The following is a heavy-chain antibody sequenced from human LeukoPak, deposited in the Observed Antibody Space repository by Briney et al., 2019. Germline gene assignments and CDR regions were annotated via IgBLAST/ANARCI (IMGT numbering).Heavy chain of an antibody. CDR2: IHYTGST. CDR1: AGSISSDSFL. CDR3: ARRITYGRTFDY. Sequence: SETLSLTCSVSAGSISSDSFLWGWIRQAPGKRLEWIGNIHYTGSTHYNPSLRGRVIISLDTSNNQFSLRLNSVTAADTAVYYCARRITYGRTFDYWGQGRLVTVSS. J-gene: IGHJ4*02. V-gene: IGHV4-39*07. D-gene: IGHD2-15*01.